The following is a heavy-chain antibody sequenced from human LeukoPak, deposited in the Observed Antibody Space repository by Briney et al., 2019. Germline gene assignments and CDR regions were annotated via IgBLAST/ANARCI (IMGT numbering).Heavy chain of an antibody. CDR2: NYYSGST. J-gene: IGHJ6*02. CDR1: GGSISSYY. D-gene: IGHD3-3*01. V-gene: IGHV4-59*01. Sequence: SETLSLTCTVSGGSISSYYWSWIRQPPGKGLEWIGYNYYSGSTNYNPSLKSRVTISVDTSKNQFSLKLSSVTAADTAVYYCARVDDFWSGSYYYGMDVWGQGTTVTVSS. CDR3: ARVDDFWSGSYYYGMDV.